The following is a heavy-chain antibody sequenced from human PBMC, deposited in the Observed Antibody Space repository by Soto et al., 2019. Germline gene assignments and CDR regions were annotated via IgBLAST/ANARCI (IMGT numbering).Heavy chain of an antibody. Sequence: GSLKISCQGSGYSFTSYWIGWVRQIPGNGLEWMGIIYPGDSDTRYSPSFQGQVTISADKSISTAYLQWSSLKASDTAMYYCARLPLYYYDSSGGYYFDYWGQGTLVTVSS. CDR2: IYPGDSDT. J-gene: IGHJ4*02. CDR1: GYSFTSYW. V-gene: IGHV5-51*01. CDR3: ARLPLYYYDSSGGYYFDY. D-gene: IGHD3-22*01.